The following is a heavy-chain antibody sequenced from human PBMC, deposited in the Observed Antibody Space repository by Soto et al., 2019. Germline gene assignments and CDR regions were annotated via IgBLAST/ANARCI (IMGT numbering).Heavy chain of an antibody. CDR1: GYTVRSNW. CDR3: ARHRAILPAYSAGDX. V-gene: IGHV5-10-1*01. D-gene: IGHD3-9*01. Sequence: GEALKISCQGSGYTVRSNWISWVRQVSEKGLEWMGNIDPSDSDTYYSQSFQGHVTMSVDESTRTAYLQWSSLKSSDTAMYYCARHRAILPAYSAGDXWGQATLLTVSX. CDR2: IDPSDSDT. J-gene: IGHJ4*02.